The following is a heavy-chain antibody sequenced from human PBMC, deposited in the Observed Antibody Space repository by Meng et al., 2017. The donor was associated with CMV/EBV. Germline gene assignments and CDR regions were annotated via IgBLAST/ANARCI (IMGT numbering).Heavy chain of an antibody. CDR3: ARDYRGSYYP. CDR2: ISSSGSTI. CDR1: GFTFDDYG. V-gene: IGHV3-11*01. Sequence: GESLKISCAASGFTFDDYGMSWVRQAPGKGLEWVSYISSSGSTIYYADSVKGRFTISRDNAKNSLYLQMNSLRVEDTAVYYCARDYRGSYYPWGQGTLVTVSS. D-gene: IGHD1-26*01. J-gene: IGHJ5*02.